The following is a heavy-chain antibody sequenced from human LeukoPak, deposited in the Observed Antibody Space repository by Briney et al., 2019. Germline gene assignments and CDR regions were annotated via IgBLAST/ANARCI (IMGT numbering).Heavy chain of an antibody. V-gene: IGHV3-23*01. CDR3: AKNSPKPAGTYFQH. CDR2: ITTSGGT. Sequence: PGGSLRLSCAASAFAFSTYTMTWVRLAPAPGKGLEWVSTITTSGGTYYADSVKGRFTISRDNSKNTLYLQMNSLRAEDTAVYYCAKNSPKPAGTYFQHCGQGTLVTVSS. CDR1: AFAFSTYT. J-gene: IGHJ1*01. D-gene: IGHD2-2*01.